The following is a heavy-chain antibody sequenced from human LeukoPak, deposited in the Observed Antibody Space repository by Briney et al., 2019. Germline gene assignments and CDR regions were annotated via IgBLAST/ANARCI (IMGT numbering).Heavy chain of an antibody. J-gene: IGHJ3*02. CDR1: GGSFSGYY. D-gene: IGHD6-6*01. V-gene: IGHV4-30-4*08. Sequence: SETLSLTCAVYGGSFSGYYWSWIRRPPGKGLEWIGYIYYSGSTYYNPSLKSRVTISVDTSKNQFSLKLSSVTAADTAVYYCARIWGFVHAFDIWGQGTMVTVSS. CDR2: IYYSGST. CDR3: ARIWGFVHAFDI.